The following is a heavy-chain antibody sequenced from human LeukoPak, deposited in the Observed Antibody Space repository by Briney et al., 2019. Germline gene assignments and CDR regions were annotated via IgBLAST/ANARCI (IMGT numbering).Heavy chain of an antibody. J-gene: IGHJ4*02. CDR2: ISGSGGST. Sequence: GGSLRLSCAASGFTFSSYAMSWVRQAPGKGLEWVSAISGSGGSTYYADSVKGRFTISRDNSKNTLYLQTNSLRAEDTAVYYCAKAYSSSWYLKNFDYWGQGTLVTVSS. CDR1: GFTFSSYA. D-gene: IGHD6-13*01. V-gene: IGHV3-23*01. CDR3: AKAYSSSWYLKNFDY.